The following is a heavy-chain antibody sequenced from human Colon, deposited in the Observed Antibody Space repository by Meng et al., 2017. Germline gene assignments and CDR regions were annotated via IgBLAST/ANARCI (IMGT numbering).Heavy chain of an antibody. CDR3: ARGPLDY. CDR2: IYYTGST. V-gene: IGHV4-61*01. Sequence: QVQLHESGPGLVRPSETLSLTCTVSGGSVSSGSYYRSWIRQPPGKGLEWIGYIYYTGSTNYNPSLKSRVTISVDTSKNQFSLKLSSVTAADTAVYYCARGPLDYWGQGTLVTVSS. CDR1: GGSVSSGSYY. J-gene: IGHJ4*02.